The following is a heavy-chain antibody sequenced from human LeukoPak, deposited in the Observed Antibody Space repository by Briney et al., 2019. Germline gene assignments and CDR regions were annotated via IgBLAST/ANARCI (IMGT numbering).Heavy chain of an antibody. J-gene: IGHJ4*02. V-gene: IGHV3-33*01. Sequence: GGSLRLSCAASGFTFSSYGMPWVRQAPGKGLEWVAVIWYDGSNKYYADSVKGRFTISRDNSKNTLYLQMNSLRAEDTAVYYCARDGYNDRFFDYWGQGTLVTVSS. CDR2: IWYDGSNK. D-gene: IGHD5-24*01. CDR3: ARDGYNDRFFDY. CDR1: GFTFSSYG.